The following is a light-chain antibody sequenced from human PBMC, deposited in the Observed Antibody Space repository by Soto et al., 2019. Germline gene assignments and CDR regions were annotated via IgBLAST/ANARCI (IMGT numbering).Light chain of an antibody. CDR1: SSNIGAGYD. Sequence: QSVLTQPPSVSGAPGQRVTISCTGSSSNIGAGYDVHWYQQLLGTAPKLLIYGNSNRPSGVPDRFSVSKSGTSASLAITELQAEDEADYYCQSYDSSLIGSVFGGGTQLTVL. CDR2: GNS. J-gene: IGLJ7*01. CDR3: QSYDSSLIGSV. V-gene: IGLV1-40*01.